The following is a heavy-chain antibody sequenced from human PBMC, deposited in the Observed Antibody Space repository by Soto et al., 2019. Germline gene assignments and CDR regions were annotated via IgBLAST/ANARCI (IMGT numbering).Heavy chain of an antibody. CDR3: ARLYYYDSSGPFDY. J-gene: IGHJ4*02. D-gene: IGHD3-22*01. Sequence: SETLSLTCTVSGGSISSYYWSWIRQPPGKGLEWIGYIYYSGSTNYNPSLKSRVTISVDTSKNQFSLKLSSVTAADTAVYYCARLYYYDSSGPFDYWGQGTLVTVS. CDR2: IYYSGST. V-gene: IGHV4-59*01. CDR1: GGSISSYY.